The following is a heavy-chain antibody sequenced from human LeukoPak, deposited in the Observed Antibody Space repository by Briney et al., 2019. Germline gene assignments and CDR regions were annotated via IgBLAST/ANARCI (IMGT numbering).Heavy chain of an antibody. CDR1: GFTFSRYW. CDR3: ASYLTSIPSGMDV. CDR2: ISTDGSST. Sequence: PGGSLRLSCAASGFTFSRYWMHWLRQAPGKGLVWVSRISTDGSSTSYADSVKGRFTNSRDNGKNTLYLKMNSLRAEDTAVYYCASYLTSIPSGMDVWGQGTTVTVSS. D-gene: IGHD2/OR15-2a*01. J-gene: IGHJ6*02. V-gene: IGHV3-74*01.